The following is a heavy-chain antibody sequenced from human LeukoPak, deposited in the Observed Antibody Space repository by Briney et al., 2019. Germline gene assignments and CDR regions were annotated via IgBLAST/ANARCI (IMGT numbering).Heavy chain of an antibody. V-gene: IGHV3-23*01. CDR2: ISGSGGST. CDR3: AKVRGSYSLFDY. Sequence: GGSLRLSCAASGFTFSSYAMSWVRQAPGKGPEWVSAISGSGGSTYYADSVKGRFTISRDNSKNTLYLQMNSLRAEDTAVYYCAKVRGSYSLFDYWGQGTLVTVSS. J-gene: IGHJ4*02. D-gene: IGHD1-26*01. CDR1: GFTFSSYA.